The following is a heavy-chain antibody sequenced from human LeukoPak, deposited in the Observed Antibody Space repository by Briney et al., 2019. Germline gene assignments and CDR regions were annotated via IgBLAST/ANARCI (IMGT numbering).Heavy chain of an antibody. CDR1: GFTFSSYG. J-gene: IGHJ4*02. CDR3: ARVYYGDYGALDY. V-gene: IGHV3-33*01. CDR2: IWYDGSNK. D-gene: IGHD4-17*01. Sequence: PGGSLRLSCAASGFTFSSYGMHWVRQAPGKGLEWVAVIWYDGSNKYYADSVKGRFTISRDNSKNTLYLQMNSLRAEDTAVYYCARVYYGDYGALDYWGQGTLVTVSS.